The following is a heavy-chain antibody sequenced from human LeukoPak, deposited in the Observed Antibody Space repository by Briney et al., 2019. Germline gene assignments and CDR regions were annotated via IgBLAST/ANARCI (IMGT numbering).Heavy chain of an antibody. J-gene: IGHJ6*02. CDR3: ARDKRLVTMVLGVMDSYYYSIDA. D-gene: IGHD3-10*01. CDR1: GGSISSYY. CDR2: IYYSVST. Sequence: SETLSLTCTVSGGSISSYYWSWIRQPPGKGLEWMGYIYYSVSTNYNPSLKSRVTISVGTSKNQFSLKLSYVTAADTAVYYCARDKRLVTMVLGVMDSYYYSIDACGQGTPVTVSS. V-gene: IGHV4-59*01.